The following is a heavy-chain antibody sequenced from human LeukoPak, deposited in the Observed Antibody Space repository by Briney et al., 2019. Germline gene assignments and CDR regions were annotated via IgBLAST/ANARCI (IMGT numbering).Heavy chain of an antibody. V-gene: IGHV1-2*06. Sequence: ASVKVSCKASGYTFTGYYMHWVRQAPGQGLEWMGRINPNSGGTNYAQKFQGRVTMTRDTSISTAYMELSRLRSDDTAVYYCARKKDTAMQSDAFDIWGQGTMVTVSS. CDR3: ARKKDTAMQSDAFDI. CDR2: INPNSGGT. J-gene: IGHJ3*02. CDR1: GYTFTGYY. D-gene: IGHD5-18*01.